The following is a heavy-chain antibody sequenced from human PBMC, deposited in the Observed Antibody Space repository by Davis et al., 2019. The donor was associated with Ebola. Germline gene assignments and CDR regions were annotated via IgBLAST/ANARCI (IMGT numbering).Heavy chain of an antibody. CDR3: ARDLGLVVVTAMELGYCYYYGMDV. D-gene: IGHD2-21*02. V-gene: IGHV3-74*01. J-gene: IGHJ6*02. CDR1: GFTFSNYW. Sequence: GESLKISCAASGFTFSNYWMHWVRQAPGKGLVWVSRINSDESDTRYADSVKGRFTISRDNAKNSLYLQMNSLRAEDTAVYYCARDLGLVVVTAMELGYCYYYGMDVWGQGTTVTVSS. CDR2: INSDESDT.